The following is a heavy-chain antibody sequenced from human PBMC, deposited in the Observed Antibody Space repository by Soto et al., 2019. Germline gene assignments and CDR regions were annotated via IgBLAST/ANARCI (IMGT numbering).Heavy chain of an antibody. Sequence: QITLKESGPTLVKPTQTLTLTCTFSGFSLSTNGVGVGWIRQPPGKAPEWVALIYWDNDKRYSPSLKGRLTITKDTSKNQVVLTMTNMGPVDTARYYCEHEFWGKGGSCGSVKCYEDYWGQGIVVTVSS. J-gene: IGHJ4*02. CDR2: IYWDNDK. V-gene: IGHV2-5*02. D-gene: IGHD2-2*01. CDR3: EHEFWGKGGSCGSVKCYEDY. CDR1: GFSLSTNGVG.